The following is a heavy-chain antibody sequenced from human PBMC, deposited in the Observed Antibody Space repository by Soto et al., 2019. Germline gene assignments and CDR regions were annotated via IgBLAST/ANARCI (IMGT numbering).Heavy chain of an antibody. CDR2: ISGSGGST. V-gene: IGHV3-23*01. Sequence: GESLKISCAASGFTFSSYAMSWVRQAPGKGLEWVSAISGSGGSTYYADSVKGRFTISRDNSKNTLYLQMNSLRAEDTAVYYCAKDLKARYDFWSGYYDYYYYYMDVWGKGTTVTVSS. D-gene: IGHD3-3*01. CDR3: AKDLKARYDFWSGYYDYYYYYMDV. J-gene: IGHJ6*03. CDR1: GFTFSSYA.